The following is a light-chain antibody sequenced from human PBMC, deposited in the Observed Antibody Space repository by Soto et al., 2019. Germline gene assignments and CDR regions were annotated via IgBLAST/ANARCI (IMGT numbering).Light chain of an antibody. CDR3: QQLNSFPIT. CDR1: QSINKW. Sequence: ITMTQSPSTLSASIGDRVTIPCRASQSINKWLAWHQQKPGRAPKLLIYAASTLQSGVPSRFSGSGSGTEFTLTITSLQPEDFATYYCQQLNSFPITFGQGTRLEIK. V-gene: IGKV1-5*01. J-gene: IGKJ5*01. CDR2: AAS.